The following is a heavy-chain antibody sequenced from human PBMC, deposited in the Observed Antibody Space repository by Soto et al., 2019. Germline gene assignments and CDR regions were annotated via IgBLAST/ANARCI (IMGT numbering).Heavy chain of an antibody. CDR3: ARGLVMITFGGVIVPRGTFDY. Sequence: QVQLQQWGAGLLKPSETLSLTCAVYGGSFSGYYCGWFRQPPGQGLGWGGEINHSGSTNHNPSLKSRVTISVDTSKNQFSLKLSSVTAADTAVYYCARGLVMITFGGVIVPRGTFDYWGQGTLVTVSS. V-gene: IGHV4-34*01. CDR1: GGSFSGYY. D-gene: IGHD3-16*02. J-gene: IGHJ4*02. CDR2: INHSGST.